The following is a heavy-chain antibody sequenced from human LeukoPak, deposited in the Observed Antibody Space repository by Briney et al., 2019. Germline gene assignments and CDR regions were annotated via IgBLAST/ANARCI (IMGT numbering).Heavy chain of an antibody. CDR3: ARAPPYCTNGVCYSYPGGSNPNTRYYYYMDV. J-gene: IGHJ6*03. Sequence: GGSLRLSCAASGFTFSSYSMNWVRQAPGKGLEWISYISSNIITIYYADSVKGRFTISRDNAKNSLYLQMNSLRAEDTAVYYCARAPPYCTNGVCYSYPGGSNPNTRYYYYMDVWGKGTTVTVSS. CDR1: GFTFSSYS. D-gene: IGHD2-8*01. CDR2: ISSNIITI. V-gene: IGHV3-48*04.